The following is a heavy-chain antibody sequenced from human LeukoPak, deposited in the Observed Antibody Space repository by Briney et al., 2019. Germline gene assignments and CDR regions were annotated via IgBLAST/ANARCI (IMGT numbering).Heavy chain of an antibody. CDR1: GGSISSSSYY. J-gene: IGHJ4*02. CDR3: ASEGGYTTQYFGY. D-gene: IGHD6-25*01. Sequence: SETLSLTCTVSGGSISSSSYYWGWIRQPPGKGLEWIGSIYYSGSTYYNPSLKSRVTISVDTSKNQFSLKLSSVTAADTAVYYCASEGGYTTQYFGYWGQGTLVTVSS. V-gene: IGHV4-39*01. CDR2: IYYSGST.